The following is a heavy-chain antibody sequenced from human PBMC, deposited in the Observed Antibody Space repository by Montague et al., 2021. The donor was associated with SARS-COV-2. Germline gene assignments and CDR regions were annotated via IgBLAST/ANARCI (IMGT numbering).Heavy chain of an antibody. CDR1: GDSVSSNSAA. CDR2: IYYRSKWYN. V-gene: IGHV6-1*01. Sequence: CAISGDSVSSNSAAWNWIRQSPSRGLEWLGRIYYRSKWYNDYAVSVKSRITINPDTSKNQFSLQLNSVTPEDTAVYYCARGGSWLYYFDYWGQGTLVSVSS. J-gene: IGHJ4*02. CDR3: ARGGSWLYYFDY. D-gene: IGHD6-13*01.